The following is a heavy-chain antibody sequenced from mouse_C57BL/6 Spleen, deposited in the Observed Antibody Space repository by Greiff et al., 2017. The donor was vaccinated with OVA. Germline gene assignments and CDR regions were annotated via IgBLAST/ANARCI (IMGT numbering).Heavy chain of an antibody. CDR1: GYTFTDYY. J-gene: IGHJ3*01. CDR3: ARRGRDLSFAY. V-gene: IGHV1-26*01. Sequence: EVQLQQSGPELVKPGASVKISCKASGYTFTDYYMNWVKQSHGKSLEWIGDINPNNGGTSYNQKFKGKATLTVDKSSSTAYMELRSLTSEDSAVYYCARRGRDLSFAYWGQGTLVTVSA. D-gene: IGHD6-2*01. CDR2: INPNNGGT.